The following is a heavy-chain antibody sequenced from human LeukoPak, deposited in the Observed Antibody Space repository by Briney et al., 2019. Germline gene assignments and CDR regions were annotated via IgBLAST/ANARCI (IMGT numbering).Heavy chain of an antibody. Sequence: GGSLRLSCAASGFTFSGSAMHWVRQASGKGLEWVGRIRSKANSYATAYAASVKGRFTISRDDSKNTAYLQMNSLKIEDTAVYYCTRHYDILTGYYGGAFDIWGQGTMVTVSS. CDR2: IRSKANSYAT. V-gene: IGHV3-73*01. CDR1: GFTFSGSA. CDR3: TRHYDILTGYYGGAFDI. J-gene: IGHJ3*02. D-gene: IGHD3-9*01.